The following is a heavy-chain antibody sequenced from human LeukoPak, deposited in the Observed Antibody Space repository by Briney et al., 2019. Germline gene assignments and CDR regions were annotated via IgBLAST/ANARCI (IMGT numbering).Heavy chain of an antibody. D-gene: IGHD1-1*01. J-gene: IGHJ4*02. CDR2: ISWNSGSI. V-gene: IGHV3-9*01. CDR1: GFTFSTYP. CDR3: ATGGPKLERDFDY. Sequence: GGSLRLSCAASGFTFSTYPMTWVRQAPGKGLEWVSGISWNSGSIGYADSVKGRFTISRDNAKNSLYLQMNSLRAEDTALYYCATGGPKLERDFDYWGQGTLVTVSS.